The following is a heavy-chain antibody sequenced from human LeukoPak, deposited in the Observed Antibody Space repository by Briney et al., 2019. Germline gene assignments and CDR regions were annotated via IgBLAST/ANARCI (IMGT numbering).Heavy chain of an antibody. J-gene: IGHJ4*02. CDR3: ARVGGGLTIDY. CDR2: IYYSGSN. V-gene: IGHV4-39*07. D-gene: IGHD1/OR15-1a*01. Sequence: SETLSLTCTVSGGSISSSSYYWGWIRQPPGKGLEWIGSIYYSGSNYYNPSLKSRVTIALDTSKNQFSLKVRSVTAADTAVYYCARVGGGLTIDYWGQGTLVTVPS. CDR1: GGSISSSSYY.